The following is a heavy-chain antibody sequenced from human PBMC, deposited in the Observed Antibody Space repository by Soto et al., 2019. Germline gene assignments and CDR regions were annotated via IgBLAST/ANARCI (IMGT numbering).Heavy chain of an antibody. V-gene: IGHV3-30*18. CDR2: ISYDGSNK. J-gene: IGHJ4*02. Sequence: QVQLVESGGGVVQPGRSLRLSCAASGFTFSSYGMHWVRQAPGKGLEWVAVISYDGSNKYYADSVKGRFTISRDNSKNTLYLTMNSLRAEDTAVYYCAKDTARMITMVRAYYFDYWGQGTLVTVSS. CDR3: AKDTARMITMVRAYYFDY. D-gene: IGHD3-10*01. CDR1: GFTFSSYG.